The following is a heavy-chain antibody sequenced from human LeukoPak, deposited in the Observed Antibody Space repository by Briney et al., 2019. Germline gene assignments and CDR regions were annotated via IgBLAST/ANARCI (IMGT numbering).Heavy chain of an antibody. CDR1: GGSISSYY. J-gene: IGHJ4*02. D-gene: IGHD2-21*02. Sequence: SETLSLTCTVSGGSISSYYWTWIRQPPGKGLEWIGYIYYSGSTNYNPSLKSRVTISVDTSKNQFSLKLSSVTAADTAVYYCARLAGDWTVGYWGQGTLVTVSS. CDR2: IYYSGST. CDR3: ARLAGDWTVGY. V-gene: IGHV4-59*08.